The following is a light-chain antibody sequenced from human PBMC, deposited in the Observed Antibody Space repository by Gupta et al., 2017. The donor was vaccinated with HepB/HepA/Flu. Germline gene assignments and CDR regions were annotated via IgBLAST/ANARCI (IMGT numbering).Light chain of an antibody. CDR2: QAS. V-gene: IGKV1-5*03. J-gene: IGKJ1*01. Sequence: DIQMTQSPSTLSASVGDRVTITCRASQSFNSKLAWYQQKPGKAPKLLIYQASNLESGVPSRFSGSGSGTEFTLTISSLQTDDFATYYCQQYYTYSRTFGQGTKVEIK. CDR3: QQYYTYSRT. CDR1: QSFNSK.